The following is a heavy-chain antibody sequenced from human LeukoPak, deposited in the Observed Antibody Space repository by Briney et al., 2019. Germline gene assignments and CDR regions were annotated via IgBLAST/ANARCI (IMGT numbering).Heavy chain of an antibody. V-gene: IGHV3-23*01. J-gene: IGHJ4*02. CDR2: ISDDGYST. CDR3: AKAARGYS. CDR1: RFIFDNYG. D-gene: IGHD5-18*01. Sequence: GGSLRLSCAASRFIFDNYGMTWVRQAPGKGLEWVSGISDDGYSTYYADSVKGRFTISRDNSKNTLYLQMNSLRAEDTAVYYCAKAARGYSWGQGTLVTVSS.